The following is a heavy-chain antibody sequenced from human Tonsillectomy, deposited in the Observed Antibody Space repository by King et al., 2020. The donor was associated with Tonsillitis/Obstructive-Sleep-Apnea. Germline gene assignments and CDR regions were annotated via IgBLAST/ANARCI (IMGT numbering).Heavy chain of an antibody. CDR3: AKDNGYCSSTSCGVGDWFDP. V-gene: IGHV3-23*04. CDR1: GFTFSSYA. Sequence: VQLVESGGGLVQPGGSLRLSCAASGFTFSSYAMSWVPQAPGKGLEWAPAFSGSGGSTYNAAPVKGRFTISRDNSKNRLYLQMNSLRAEDTAVYYCAKDNGYCSSTSCGVGDWFDPWGQGTLVTVSS. J-gene: IGHJ5*02. D-gene: IGHD2-2*01. CDR2: FSGSGGST.